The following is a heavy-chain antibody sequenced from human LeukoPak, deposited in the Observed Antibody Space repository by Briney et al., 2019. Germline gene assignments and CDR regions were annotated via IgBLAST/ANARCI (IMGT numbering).Heavy chain of an antibody. CDR3: AGGDSFLYGMDV. D-gene: IGHD2-21*02. Sequence: SETLSLTCSVSGGSISSGDYYWSWIRQPPGKGLEWIGYIYYSGSTYYNPSLKSRVTISVDTSKNQFSLKLSSVTAADTAVYYCAGGDSFLYGMDVWGQGTTATVSS. CDR2: IYYSGST. J-gene: IGHJ6*02. CDR1: GGSISSGDYY. V-gene: IGHV4-30-4*01.